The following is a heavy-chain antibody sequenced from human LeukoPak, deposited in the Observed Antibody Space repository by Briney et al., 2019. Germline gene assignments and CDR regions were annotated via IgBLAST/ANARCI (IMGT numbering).Heavy chain of an antibody. Sequence: SETLSLTCTVSGGSISSYYWSWIRQPPGKGLEWIGYIYYSGSTNYNPSLKSRVTISVDTSKNQFSLKLSSVTAADTAVYYCARTGKTGGDYWGQGTLVTVSS. CDR1: GGSISSYY. J-gene: IGHJ4*02. D-gene: IGHD1-14*01. V-gene: IGHV4-59*08. CDR3: ARTGKTGGDY. CDR2: IYYSGST.